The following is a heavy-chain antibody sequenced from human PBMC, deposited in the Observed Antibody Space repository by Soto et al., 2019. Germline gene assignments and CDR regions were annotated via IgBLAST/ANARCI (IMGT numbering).Heavy chain of an antibody. Sequence: GESLKISCKGSGYSFTSYWISWVRQMPGKGLEWMGRIDPSDSYTNYSPSFQGHVTISADKSISTAYLQWSSLKASDTAMYYCATYIAAAGSFRARYYGMDVWGHGTTVTVSS. D-gene: IGHD6-13*01. J-gene: IGHJ6*02. CDR2: IDPSDSYT. CDR1: GYSFTSYW. V-gene: IGHV5-10-1*01. CDR3: ATYIAAAGSFRARYYGMDV.